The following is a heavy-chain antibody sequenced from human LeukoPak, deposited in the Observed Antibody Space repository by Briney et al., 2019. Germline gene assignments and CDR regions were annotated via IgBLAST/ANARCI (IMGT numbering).Heavy chain of an antibody. CDR1: GFAFSIYS. CDR3: ARDLGSTWVFDY. V-gene: IGHV3-48*01. D-gene: IGHD6-13*01. Sequence: PGGSLRLSCSVSGFAFSIYSMNWVRQAPGKGLEWVAYISSSSSNIYYADSVKGRFTVSRDNGKSLLYLQMNSLRAEDTAVYYCARDLGSTWVFDYWGQGTLVTVSS. CDR2: ISSSSSNI. J-gene: IGHJ4*02.